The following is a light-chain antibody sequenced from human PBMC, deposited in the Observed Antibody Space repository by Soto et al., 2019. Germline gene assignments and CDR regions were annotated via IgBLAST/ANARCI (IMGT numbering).Light chain of an antibody. J-gene: IGLJ2*01. CDR1: SSNIGSNT. CDR2: DNN. CDR3: AAWDDSLNGHVV. V-gene: IGLV1-44*01. Sequence: QSVLTQPPSASGAPGQRVTISCSGGSSNIGSNTVSWYQQLPGTAPKLLIYDNNQRPSGVPARFSGSKSGTSASLAISGLQSEGEADYYCAAWDDSLNGHVVFGGGTQLTVL.